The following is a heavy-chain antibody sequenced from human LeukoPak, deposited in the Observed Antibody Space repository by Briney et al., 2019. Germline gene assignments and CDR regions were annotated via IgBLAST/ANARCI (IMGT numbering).Heavy chain of an antibody. D-gene: IGHD3-10*01. J-gene: IGHJ4*02. V-gene: IGHV3-33*01. Sequence: GGSLRLSCAASGFTFSSYGMHWVRQAPGKGLEWVAVIWYDGGNKYYADSVKGRFTISRDNSKNTLYLQMNSLRAEDTAVYYCARDWEPYGSVDYWGQGTLVTVSS. CDR2: IWYDGGNK. CDR3: ARDWEPYGSVDY. CDR1: GFTFSSYG.